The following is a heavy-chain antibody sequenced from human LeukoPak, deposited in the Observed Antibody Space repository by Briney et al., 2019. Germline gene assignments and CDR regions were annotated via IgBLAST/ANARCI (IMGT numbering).Heavy chain of an antibody. J-gene: IGHJ4*02. D-gene: IGHD1-1*01. CDR2: INPISGGT. Sequence: ASVKVSCKVPGYTFTTYYMHWVRQAPGQGLEWMGWINPISGGTDYAQKFQGRVTMTRDTSITTVYMDLNRLTSDDTAVYYCARDRSTTGTSLTDYWGQGTVVTVSS. V-gene: IGHV1-2*02. CDR3: ARDRSTTGTSLTDY. CDR1: GYTFTTYY.